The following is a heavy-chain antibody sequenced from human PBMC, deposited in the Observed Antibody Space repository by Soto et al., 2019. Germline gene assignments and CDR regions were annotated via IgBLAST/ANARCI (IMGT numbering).Heavy chain of an antibody. D-gene: IGHD4-17*01. V-gene: IGHV2-5*02. CDR2: IYWDEDK. CDR3: THVSSKVTTR. Sequence: SGPTLVNPTQTLTLTCTFSGFSLSTSGVGVGWVRQPPGKALEWLALIYWDEDKRYSPSLKSRLTITKDTSKTQVVLTMTNMDPVDTVTSFCTHVSSKVTTRWGPGTLVTVS. J-gene: IGHJ4*02. CDR1: GFSLSTSGVG.